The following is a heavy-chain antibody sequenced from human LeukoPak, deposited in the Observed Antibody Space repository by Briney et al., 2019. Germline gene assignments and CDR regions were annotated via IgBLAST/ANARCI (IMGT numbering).Heavy chain of an antibody. CDR1: GITLGNYG. V-gene: IGHV3-23*01. Sequence: GGSLRLSCAVSGITLGNYGMSWVRQAPGKGLEWVAGISDSGGRTNYADSVKGRFTISRDNPKNTLYLQMNSLRAEDTAVYFCAKRGVVIRVILVGFHKEAYYFDSWGQGALVTVSS. J-gene: IGHJ4*02. CDR2: ISDSGGRT. CDR3: AKRGVVIRVILVGFHKEAYYFDS. D-gene: IGHD3-22*01.